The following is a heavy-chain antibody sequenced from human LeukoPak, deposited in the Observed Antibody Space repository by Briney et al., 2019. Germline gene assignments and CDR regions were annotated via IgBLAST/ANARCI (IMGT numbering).Heavy chain of an antibody. CDR2: ISSSSSYI. CDR1: GFTFSSYS. J-gene: IGHJ4*02. D-gene: IGHD4-17*01. CDR3: AKIKGPTVTNIDY. V-gene: IGHV3-21*04. Sequence: GGSLRLSCAASGFTFSSYSMNWVRQAPGKGLEWVSSISSSSSYIYYADSVKGRFTISRDNSKNTLYLQMNSLRAEDTAVYYCAKIKGPTVTNIDYWGQGTLVTVSS.